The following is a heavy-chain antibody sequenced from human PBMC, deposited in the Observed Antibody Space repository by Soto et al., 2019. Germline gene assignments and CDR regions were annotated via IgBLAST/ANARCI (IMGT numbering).Heavy chain of an antibody. D-gene: IGHD3-3*01. CDR1: GGTFSTYA. CDR3: SATIYSDSYYYGMDV. CDR2: IIPIFNSA. J-gene: IGHJ6*02. V-gene: IGHV1-69*06. Sequence: QVQLVQSGVEVKKPGSSVKVSCKASGGTFSTYAINWVRQAPGQGLEWMGGIIPIFNSANYAQKFQGRVTIIADRSTSTAYMELSSLRSEDTAVYYCSATIYSDSYYYGMDVLGQGTTVTVSS.